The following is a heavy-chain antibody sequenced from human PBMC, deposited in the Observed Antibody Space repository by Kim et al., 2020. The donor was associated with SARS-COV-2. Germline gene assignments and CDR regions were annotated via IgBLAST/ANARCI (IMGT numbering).Heavy chain of an antibody. Sequence: SETLSLTCAVYGGSFSGYYWSWIRQPPGKGLEWIGEINHSGSTNYNPSLKSRVTISVDTSKNQFSLKLSSVTAADTAVYYCARANRMGFDYWGQGTLVTV. CDR3: ARANRMGFDY. J-gene: IGHJ4*02. CDR2: INHSGST. CDR1: GGSFSGYY. V-gene: IGHV4-34*01. D-gene: IGHD2-8*01.